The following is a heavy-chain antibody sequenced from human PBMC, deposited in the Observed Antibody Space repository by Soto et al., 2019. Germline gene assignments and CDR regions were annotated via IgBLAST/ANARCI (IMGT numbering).Heavy chain of an antibody. Sequence: PSETLSLTCTVSGGSISSYYWSWIRQPPGKGLERIGYIYYSGSTNYNPSLKSRVTISVDTSKNQFSLKLSSVTAADTAVYYCASSAGLHSSGWLVDKYYFDYWGQGTLVTVSS. J-gene: IGHJ4*02. CDR2: IYYSGST. CDR1: GGSISSYY. D-gene: IGHD6-19*01. V-gene: IGHV4-59*01. CDR3: ASSAGLHSSGWLVDKYYFDY.